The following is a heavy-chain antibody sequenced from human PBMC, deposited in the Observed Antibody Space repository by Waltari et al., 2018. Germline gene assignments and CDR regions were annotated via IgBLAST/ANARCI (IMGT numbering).Heavy chain of an antibody. Sequence: QVQLQESGPGLVKPSQTLSLTCTVSGGSISSGSYYWSWIRQPAGKGLEWIGRIYTSGSTNYNPSLKSRVTISVDTSKNQFSLKLSSVTAADTAVYYCARDSGSYGYYYMDVWGKGTTVTVSS. CDR3: ARDSGSYGYYYMDV. V-gene: IGHV4-61*02. CDR1: GGSISSGSYY. J-gene: IGHJ6*03. D-gene: IGHD1-26*01. CDR2: IYTSGST.